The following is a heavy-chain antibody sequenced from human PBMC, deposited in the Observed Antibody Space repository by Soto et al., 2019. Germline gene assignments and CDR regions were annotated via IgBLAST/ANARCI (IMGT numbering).Heavy chain of an antibody. V-gene: IGHV1-69*13. CDR3: ARDVPLNYYDGTFSYYAMDV. CDR2: IIPFFKAT. D-gene: IGHD3-16*01. J-gene: IGHJ6*02. CDR1: GGTFSSHA. Sequence: GASVKVSCKVSGGTFSSHAISWVRQAPGQGLEWMGGIIPFFKATSFAQKFQGRVTITADDSTSTAYMELYSLGSEDTAVYYCARDVPLNYYDGTFSYYAMDVWGQGTTVTVSS.